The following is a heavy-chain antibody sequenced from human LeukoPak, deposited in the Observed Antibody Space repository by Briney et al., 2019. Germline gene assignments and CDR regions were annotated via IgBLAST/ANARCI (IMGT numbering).Heavy chain of an antibody. Sequence: GESLKISCKGSGYSFTSYWIGWVRQMPGKGLEWMGIIYPGDSDTRYSPSFQGQVTISADKSISTAYLQWSSLKASGTAMYYCARHGLFGNYYYGMDVWGQGTTVTVSS. CDR1: GYSFTSYW. J-gene: IGHJ6*02. D-gene: IGHD3-10*02. V-gene: IGHV5-51*01. CDR2: IYPGDSDT. CDR3: ARHGLFGNYYYGMDV.